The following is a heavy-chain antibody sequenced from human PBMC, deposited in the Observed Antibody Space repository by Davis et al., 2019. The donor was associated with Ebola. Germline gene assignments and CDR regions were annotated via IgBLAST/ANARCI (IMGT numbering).Heavy chain of an antibody. V-gene: IGHV3-30*18. CDR1: GFIFSDYG. CDR3: VKGIGFKYYYENGGSLDAFEI. CDR2: ISHDGTKS. Sequence: PGGSLRLSCAASGFIFSDYGMHWVRQVPGKGLEWVAVISHDGTKSYYGDSVKGRFTISRDTSKNTLNLQMNSLRSEDTAVYHCVKGIGFKYYYENGGSLDAFEIWGQGTMVTVSS. J-gene: IGHJ3*02. D-gene: IGHD3-22*01.